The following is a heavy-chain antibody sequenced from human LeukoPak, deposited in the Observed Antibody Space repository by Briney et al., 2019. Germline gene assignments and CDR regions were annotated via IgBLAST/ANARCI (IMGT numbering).Heavy chain of an antibody. J-gene: IGHJ3*02. V-gene: IGHV1-2*02. CDR1: GYTFTGYY. Sequence: GASVKVSCKASGYTFTGYYMHWVRQAPGQGLEWMGWINPNSGGTNYAQKFQGGVTMTRDTSISTAYMELSRLRSDDTAVYYCARVRYYYDSSDGAFDIWGQGTMVTVSS. CDR3: ARVRYYYDSSDGAFDI. D-gene: IGHD3-22*01. CDR2: INPNSGGT.